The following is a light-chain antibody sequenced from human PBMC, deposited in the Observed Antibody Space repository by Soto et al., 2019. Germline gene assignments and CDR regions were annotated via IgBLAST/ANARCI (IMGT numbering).Light chain of an antibody. J-gene: IGLJ1*01. V-gene: IGLV2-14*01. Sequence: QSALTQPASVSGSPGQSITISCTGISSDVGGYNYVSWYQQHPGKAPKFMIYDVNNRPSGVSNRFSGSKSGNTASLTISGLQAEDEADYYCCSYTTSNTRQIVFGTGTKLTVL. CDR1: SSDVGGYNY. CDR2: DVN. CDR3: CSYTTSNTRQIV.